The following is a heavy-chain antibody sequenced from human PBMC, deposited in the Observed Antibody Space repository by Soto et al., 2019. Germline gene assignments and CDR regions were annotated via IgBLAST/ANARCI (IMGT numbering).Heavy chain of an antibody. J-gene: IGHJ6*02. V-gene: IGHV3-21*01. CDR1: GFTFSSYS. CDR3: ARDHGYSSSTPHGMDV. CDR2: ISSSSSYI. Sequence: GGSLRLSCAASGFTFSSYSMNWVSQAPGKGLEWVSSISSSSSYIYYADSVKGRFTISRDNAKNSLYLQMNSLRAEDTAVYYCARDHGYSSSTPHGMDVWGQGTTVTVSS. D-gene: IGHD6-6*01.